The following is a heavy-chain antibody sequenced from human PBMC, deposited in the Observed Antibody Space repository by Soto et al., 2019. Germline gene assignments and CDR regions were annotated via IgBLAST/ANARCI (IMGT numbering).Heavy chain of an antibody. CDR1: GGSISSYD. D-gene: IGHD3-3*01. Sequence: PSETLSLTCTVSGGSISSYDWSWIRQPPGKGLEWIGEIYHSGSTNYNPSLKSRVTISVDTSKNQFSLKLSSVTAADTAVYYCARITIFGVVIPYNWFDPWGQGTLVTVSS. CDR2: IYHSGST. CDR3: ARITIFGVVIPYNWFDP. V-gene: IGHV4-34*01. J-gene: IGHJ5*02.